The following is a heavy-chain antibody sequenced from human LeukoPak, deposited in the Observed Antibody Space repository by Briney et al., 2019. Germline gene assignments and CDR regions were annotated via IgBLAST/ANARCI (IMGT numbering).Heavy chain of an antibody. J-gene: IGHJ3*02. Sequence: ASVKVSCKASGYTFTDYEITWVRQAPGQGLGWMGYISGYNGNTNYAQKLQDRVTMTTETSTSTAYMELRSLRSDDTAVYYCARVRGQPRWYYDSSGNHAFDIWGQGTLVTVSS. CDR3: ARVRGQPRWYYDSSGNHAFDI. CDR1: GYTFTDYE. CDR2: ISGYNGNT. V-gene: IGHV1-18*01. D-gene: IGHD3-22*01.